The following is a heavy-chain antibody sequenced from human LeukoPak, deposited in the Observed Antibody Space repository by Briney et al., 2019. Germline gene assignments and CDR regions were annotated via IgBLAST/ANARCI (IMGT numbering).Heavy chain of an antibody. CDR3: ARETMGYCATVTCGADY. CDR1: GGTFSSYA. Sequence: SMKVSCKASGGTFSSYAFSWVRQALGQGLEWMGGIIPIFGTVDYAQKFQGRVTITADESTSTVYMELSSLRSEDTAVYYCARETMGYCATVTCGADYWGQGTLVTVSS. CDR2: IIPIFGTV. V-gene: IGHV1-69*01. D-gene: IGHD2-8*01. J-gene: IGHJ4*02.